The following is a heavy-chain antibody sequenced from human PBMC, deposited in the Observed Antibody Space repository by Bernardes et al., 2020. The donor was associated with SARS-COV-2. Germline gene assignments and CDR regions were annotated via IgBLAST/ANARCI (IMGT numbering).Heavy chain of an antibody. V-gene: IGHV1-2*02. CDR2: INPNSGGT. Sequence: ASVKVSCKASGYTFTGYYMHWVRQAPGQGLEWMGWINPNSGGTNYAQKFQGRVTMTRDTSISTAYMELSRLRSDDTAVYYCARPRQYQLLGFDPWGQGTLVTVSS. J-gene: IGHJ5*02. D-gene: IGHD2-2*01. CDR3: ARPRQYQLLGFDP. CDR1: GYTFTGYY.